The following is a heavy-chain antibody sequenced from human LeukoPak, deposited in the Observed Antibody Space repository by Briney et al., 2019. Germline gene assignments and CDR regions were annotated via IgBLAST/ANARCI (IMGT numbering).Heavy chain of an antibody. CDR1: GGSISSYC. CDR2: IYTSGST. V-gene: IGHV4-4*07. J-gene: IGHJ4*02. D-gene: IGHD2-2*02. Sequence: MPSETLSLTCTVSGGSISSYCWSWIRQPAGKGLEWIGRIYTSGSTNYNPSLKSRVTMSVDTYKNQFSLKLSSVTAADTAVYYCARVDCSSTSCYSYFDYWGQGTLVTVSS. CDR3: ARVDCSSTSCYSYFDY.